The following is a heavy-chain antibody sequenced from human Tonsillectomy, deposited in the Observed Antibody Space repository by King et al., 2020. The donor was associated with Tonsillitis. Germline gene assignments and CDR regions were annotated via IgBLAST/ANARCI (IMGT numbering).Heavy chain of an antibody. CDR3: ARARGYSRAERWFDP. J-gene: IGHJ5*02. CDR2: IYYTGGA. CDR1: GCSISSYY. D-gene: IGHD6-13*01. Sequence: VQLQESGPGLVKPSETLSLTCTVSGCSISSYYWSWIRQPPGKGLEWIGYIYYTGGADYNPSLKSRVTIPVDTANNQFSLKLSSVTAADTAVNYCARARGYSRAERWFDPWGQGTLVTVSS. V-gene: IGHV4-59*08.